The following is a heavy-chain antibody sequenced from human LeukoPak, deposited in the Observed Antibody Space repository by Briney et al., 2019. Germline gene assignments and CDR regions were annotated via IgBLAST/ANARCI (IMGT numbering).Heavy chain of an antibody. V-gene: IGHV4-61*02. CDR1: RGSLTRGHFY. CDR2: IYTSGST. Sequence: SETLSLTCTVSRGSLTRGHFYWGWIRQPAGKTLEWIARIYTSGSTNYNPSLKSRVTMSVDTSKNQFSLKLSSVTAADTAVYYCAGSGNWFDPWGQGTLVTVSS. J-gene: IGHJ5*02. D-gene: IGHD3-10*01. CDR3: AGSGNWFDP.